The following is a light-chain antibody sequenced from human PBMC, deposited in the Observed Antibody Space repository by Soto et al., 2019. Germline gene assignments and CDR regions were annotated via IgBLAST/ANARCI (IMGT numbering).Light chain of an antibody. V-gene: IGKV1-33*01. CDR3: QQYDVLPPT. CDR2: GGS. Sequence: DIQMTQSPSSLSASVGDRVTITCQASQAIRNYLNWYQQRPGKAPKLLIYGGSNLETGVPSRFSGRGSATDFTLTISSLQPEDIATYYCQQYDVLPPTFGGGIKVDIK. CDR1: QAIRNY. J-gene: IGKJ4*01.